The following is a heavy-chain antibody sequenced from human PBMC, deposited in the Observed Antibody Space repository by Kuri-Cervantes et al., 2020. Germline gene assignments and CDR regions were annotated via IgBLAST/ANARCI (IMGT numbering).Heavy chain of an antibody. V-gene: IGHV1-18*01. Sequence: ASVKVSCKASGYTFTSYGISWVRQAPGQGLEWMGWISAYNGSTNYAQKLQGRVTMTTDTSTSTAYMELRSLRSDDTAVYYCARARTPPYYFDYWGQGTLVTVSS. J-gene: IGHJ4*02. CDR3: ARARTPPYYFDY. CDR1: GYTFTSYG. CDR2: ISAYNGST.